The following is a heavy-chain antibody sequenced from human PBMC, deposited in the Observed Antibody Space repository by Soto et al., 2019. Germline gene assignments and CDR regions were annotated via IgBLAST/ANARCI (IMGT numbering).Heavy chain of an antibody. CDR3: ASYYRGPSNWFDP. J-gene: IGHJ5*02. CDR2: IYYSGST. D-gene: IGHD3-10*01. CDR1: WGYSSSGGCH. Sequence: AFGTQSLPSTVSWGYSSSGGCHWSWIRHPPGKGLEWIGYIYYSGSTNYNPSLKSRVTISVDTSKNQFSLKLSSVTAADTAVYYRASYYRGPSNWFDPWGQGTLVTVSS. V-gene: IGHV4-61*08.